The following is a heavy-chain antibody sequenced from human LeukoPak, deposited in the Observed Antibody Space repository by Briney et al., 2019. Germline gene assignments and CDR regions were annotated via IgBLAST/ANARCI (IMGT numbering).Heavy chain of an antibody. Sequence: PSQTLSLTCSVSGGSISNSNYYWAWIRQPPGKGLEWIGEINHSGSTNYNPSLKSRVTISVDTSKNQFSLKLSSVTAADTAVYYCARGRYFDWSNFDYWGQGTLVTVSS. J-gene: IGHJ4*02. CDR1: GGSISNSNYY. V-gene: IGHV4-39*07. D-gene: IGHD3-9*01. CDR2: INHSGST. CDR3: ARGRYFDWSNFDY.